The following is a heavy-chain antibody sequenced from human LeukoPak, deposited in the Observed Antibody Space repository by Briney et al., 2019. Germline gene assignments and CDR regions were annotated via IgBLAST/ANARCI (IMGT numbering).Heavy chain of an antibody. CDR3: ASALGRLGAIIDS. D-gene: IGHD7-27*01. CDR2: MWDDGSNK. V-gene: IGHV3-33*01. J-gene: IGHJ4*02. Sequence: PGRSLRLSCAASGFTFSKHGMHWVRQAPGKGPEWVAVMWDDGSNKYYARSVEGRFTISRDNSKDTLYLQMDSLRVEDTALYYCASALGRLGAIIDSWGQGTMVTVYS. CDR1: GFTFSKHG.